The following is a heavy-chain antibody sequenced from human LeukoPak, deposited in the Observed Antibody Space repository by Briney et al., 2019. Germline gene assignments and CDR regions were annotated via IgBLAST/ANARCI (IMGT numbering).Heavy chain of an antibody. J-gene: IGHJ4*02. D-gene: IGHD6-6*01. CDR2: INPNSGGT. Sequence: ASVTVSCMTSGYTFTGYYMHWVRQAPGQGLEWMGWINPNSGGTNYAQKFQGRVTMTRDTSISTAYMELSRLRSDDTAVYYCARDPVASIAARPENPTFDYWGQGTLVTISS. CDR3: ARDPVASIAARPENPTFDY. CDR1: GYTFTGYY. V-gene: IGHV1-2*02.